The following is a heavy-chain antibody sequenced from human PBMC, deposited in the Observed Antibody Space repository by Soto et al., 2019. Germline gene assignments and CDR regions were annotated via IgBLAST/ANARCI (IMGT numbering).Heavy chain of an antibody. D-gene: IGHD6-13*01. CDR2: IYYSGST. Sequence: QLQLQESGPGLVKPSETLSLTCTVSGDSISSSSYYWGWIRQPPGKGLEWIGSIYYSGSTYYNQSLKSRVTISVDTSKNQFSLKLSSVTAADTAVYYCARHAAAGSDAFDIWGQGTMVTVSS. V-gene: IGHV4-39*01. J-gene: IGHJ3*02. CDR3: ARHAAAGSDAFDI. CDR1: GDSISSSSYY.